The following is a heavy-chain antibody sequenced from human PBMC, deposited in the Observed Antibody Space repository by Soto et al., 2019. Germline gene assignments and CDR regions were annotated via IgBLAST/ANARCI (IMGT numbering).Heavy chain of an antibody. Sequence: QVQLVQSGAEVKKPGASVKGSCKASGYTFTSYAMHWVRQAPGQRLEWMGWINAGNGNTKYSQKFQGRVTITRDTSASTAYMELSSLRSEDTAVYYCARGGWMWNSGSYLGAFDIWGQGTMVTVSS. D-gene: IGHD1-26*01. CDR3: ARGGWMWNSGSYLGAFDI. CDR2: INAGNGNT. J-gene: IGHJ3*02. V-gene: IGHV1-3*01. CDR1: GYTFTSYA.